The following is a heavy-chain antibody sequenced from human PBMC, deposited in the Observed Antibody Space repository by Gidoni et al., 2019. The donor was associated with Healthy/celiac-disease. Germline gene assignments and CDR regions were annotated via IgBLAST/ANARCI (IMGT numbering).Heavy chain of an antibody. V-gene: IGHV1-3*01. J-gene: IGHJ4*02. D-gene: IGHD2-15*01. CDR2: INAGNGNT. CDR3: ARAKNDIVVVVAATGAPFDY. CDR1: GYTFTSYA. Sequence: QVQLVQSGAAVKKPGASVKVSCKASGYTFTSYAMHWVRQAPGQRLEWMGWINAGNGNTKYSQKFQGRVTITRDTSASTAYMELSSLRSEDTAVYYCARAKNDIVVVVAATGAPFDYWGQGTLVTVSS.